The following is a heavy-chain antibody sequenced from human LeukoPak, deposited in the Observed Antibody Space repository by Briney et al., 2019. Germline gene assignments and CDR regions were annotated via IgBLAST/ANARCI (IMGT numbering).Heavy chain of an antibody. V-gene: IGHV4-34*01. Sequence: SETLSLTCAVYDGSFGGYYWSWIRQPPGKGLEWIGEINHSGGTNYNPSLKSRVTISLDTSKSQFSLKVRYVTAADTAVYYCARGLNDSWTGENYWGQGTLVTVSS. CDR2: INHSGGT. CDR3: ARGLNDSWTGENY. CDR1: DGSFGGYY. D-gene: IGHD3-3*01. J-gene: IGHJ4*02.